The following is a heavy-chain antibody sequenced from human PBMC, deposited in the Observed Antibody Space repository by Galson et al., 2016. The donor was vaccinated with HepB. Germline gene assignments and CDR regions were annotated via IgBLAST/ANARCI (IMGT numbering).Heavy chain of an antibody. J-gene: IGHJ3*02. Sequence: SLRLSCAASGFSFSTAGMSWVRQTPGRGLEWVANIKHDGSERNYLDSVKGRFTISRDNAQNSLYLQMNSLRAEGKAVYYCVWHWGAFDMWGQGTMVTVSS. D-gene: IGHD3-16*01. CDR1: GFSFSTAG. V-gene: IGHV3-7*03. CDR2: IKHDGSER. CDR3: VWHWGAFDM.